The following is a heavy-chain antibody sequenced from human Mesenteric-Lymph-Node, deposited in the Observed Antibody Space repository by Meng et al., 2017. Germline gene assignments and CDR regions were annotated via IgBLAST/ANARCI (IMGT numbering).Heavy chain of an antibody. CDR1: GYTFTGYY. CDR3: ARNPLYYYGSCGYYPFDY. CDR2: INPNSGGT. Sequence: ASVKVSCKASGYTFTGYYMHWVRQAPGQGLEWMGWINPNSGGTNYAQKLQGRVTMTTDTSTSTAYMGLRSLRSDDTAVDYCARNPLYYYGSCGYYPFDYWGQETLVTVSS. V-gene: IGHV1-2*02. D-gene: IGHD3-22*01. J-gene: IGHJ4*02.